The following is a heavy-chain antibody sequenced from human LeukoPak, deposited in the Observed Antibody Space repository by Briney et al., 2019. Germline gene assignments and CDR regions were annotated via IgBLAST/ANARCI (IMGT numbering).Heavy chain of an antibody. J-gene: IGHJ3*02. V-gene: IGHV4-59*12. CDR3: ARGLRSWSAFDI. CDR1: GGSISSYY. Sequence: SETLSLTCTVSGGSISSYYWSWIRQPPGKGLEWIGYIYYSGSTNYNPSLKSRVTISVDTSKNQFSLKLSSVTAADTAVYYCARGLRSWSAFDIWGQGTMVTVSS. CDR2: IYYSGST.